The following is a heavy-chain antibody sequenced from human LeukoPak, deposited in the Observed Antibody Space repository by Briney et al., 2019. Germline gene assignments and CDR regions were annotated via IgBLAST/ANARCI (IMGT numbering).Heavy chain of an antibody. J-gene: IGHJ4*02. CDR2: ISYDGSNK. V-gene: IGHV3-30*18. Sequence: GGSLRLSCAASGFTFSSYGMHWVRQAPGKGLEWVAVISYDGSNKYYADSVKGRFTISRDNSKNTLYLQMNSLRAEDTAVYYCAKVGYCSGGSCYWTYFDYWGQGTLVTVSS. D-gene: IGHD2-15*01. CDR3: AKVGYCSGGSCYWTYFDY. CDR1: GFTFSSYG.